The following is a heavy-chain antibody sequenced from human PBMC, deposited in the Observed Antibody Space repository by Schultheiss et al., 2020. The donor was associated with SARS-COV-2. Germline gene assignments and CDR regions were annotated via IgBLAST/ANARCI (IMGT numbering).Heavy chain of an antibody. V-gene: IGHV2-26*01. Sequence: SGPTLVKPTETLTLTCTVSGFSLSNARMGVSWIRQPPGKALEWLAHIFSNDEKSYSTSLKSRLTISKDTSKSQVVLTMTNMDPVDTATYYCARSGGLPRPYYYYGMDVWGQGTTVTVSS. D-gene: IGHD3-16*01. J-gene: IGHJ6*02. CDR1: GFSLSNARMG. CDR2: IFSNDEK. CDR3: ARSGGLPRPYYYYGMDV.